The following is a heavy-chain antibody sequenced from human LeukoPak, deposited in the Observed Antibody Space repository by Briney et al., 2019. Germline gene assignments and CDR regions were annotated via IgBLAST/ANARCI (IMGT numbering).Heavy chain of an antibody. D-gene: IGHD3-10*01. V-gene: IGHV3-30*18. CDR2: ISYDGSNK. CDR3: AKDFTGSGFDY. Sequence: PGGSLRLSCAASGFSFSSYGMHWVRQAPGKGLEWVAVISYDGSNKYYADSVKGRFTISRDNSKNTLYLQMNSLRAEDTAVYYCAKDFTGSGFDYWGQGTLVTVSS. CDR1: GFSFSSYG. J-gene: IGHJ4*02.